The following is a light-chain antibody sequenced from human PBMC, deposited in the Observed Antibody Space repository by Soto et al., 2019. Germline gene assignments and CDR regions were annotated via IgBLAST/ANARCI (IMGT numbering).Light chain of an antibody. CDR2: EVS. J-gene: IGLJ2*01. Sequence: QSALTQPASVSGSPGQSITISCTGTSSDVGCYNYVSWYQQHPGKAPKPMIYEVSNRPSGVSNRFSGSKSGNTASLTISGLQAEDEADYYCSSYTSSSTLVVFGGGTKLTVL. CDR3: SSYTSSSTLVV. V-gene: IGLV2-14*01. CDR1: SSDVGCYNY.